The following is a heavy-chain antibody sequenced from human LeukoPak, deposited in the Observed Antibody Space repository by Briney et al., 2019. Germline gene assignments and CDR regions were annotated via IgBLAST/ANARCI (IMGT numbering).Heavy chain of an antibody. Sequence: GGSLRLSCAASGFTFSSYRMSWVRQAPGKGLEWVANIKQDGSEKYYGDSVKGRFTISRDNAKNSLYLQMNSLRAEDTAVYYCAELGITMIGGVWGKGTTVTISS. D-gene: IGHD3-10*02. CDR2: IKQDGSEK. V-gene: IGHV3-7*01. CDR3: AELGITMIGGV. CDR1: GFTFSSYR. J-gene: IGHJ6*04.